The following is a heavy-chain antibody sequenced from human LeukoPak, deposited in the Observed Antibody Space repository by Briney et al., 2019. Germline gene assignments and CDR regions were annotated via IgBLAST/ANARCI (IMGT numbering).Heavy chain of an antibody. Sequence: GGSLRLSCAASGFTFSRYWVHWVRQAPGKGLVWVSRISGDGSSTTYADSVKGRFTISRDNAKNTLYLQMNSLRADDTAVYYCASDYYDSGTPTDYWGQGALVTVSS. CDR1: GFTFSRYW. J-gene: IGHJ4*02. V-gene: IGHV3-74*01. CDR2: ISGDGSST. CDR3: ASDYYDSGTPTDY. D-gene: IGHD3-10*01.